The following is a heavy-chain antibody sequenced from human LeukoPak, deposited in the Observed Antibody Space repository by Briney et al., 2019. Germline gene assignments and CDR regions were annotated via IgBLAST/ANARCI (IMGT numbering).Heavy chain of an antibody. CDR2: ISYDGRNK. Sequence: GGSLRLSCAASGFTFSSYGMHWVRQAPGKGLEWVAVISYDGRNKYYADSVKGRFTISRDNPKNTLYLQMDSLRAEDTAVYYCAKSYDPRYTYYYGMDVWGQGTTVTVSS. D-gene: IGHD3-3*01. CDR3: AKSYDPRYTYYYGMDV. V-gene: IGHV3-30*18. CDR1: GFTFSSYG. J-gene: IGHJ6*02.